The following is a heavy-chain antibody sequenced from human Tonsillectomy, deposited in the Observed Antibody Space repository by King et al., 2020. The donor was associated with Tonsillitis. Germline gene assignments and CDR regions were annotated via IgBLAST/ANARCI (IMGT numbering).Heavy chain of an antibody. V-gene: IGHV2-5*02. Sequence: TLKESGPTLVKSTQTLTLTCTFSGFSLGTPGEGVGWIRQPPGKALEWLALIYWDDDKRYSPSLKTRLTITKDASKNQVVLTVTDLHPVDTATYYCAHRPFDGEVFDYWGQGTLVTVSS. CDR1: GFSLGTPGEG. J-gene: IGHJ4*02. CDR3: AHRPFDGEVFDY. CDR2: IYWDDDK. D-gene: IGHD3-10*01.